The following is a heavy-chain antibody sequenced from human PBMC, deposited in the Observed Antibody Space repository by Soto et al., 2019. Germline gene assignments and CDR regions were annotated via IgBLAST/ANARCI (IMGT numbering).Heavy chain of an antibody. CDR3: ARDADDYGGNSPTFDI. J-gene: IGHJ3*02. V-gene: IGHV4-59*01. CDR1: GGSIRSYY. CDR2: VYHSGTT. D-gene: IGHD4-17*01. Sequence: QVQLQESGPGLVKPSETLSLTCAVSGGSIRSYYWSWIRQPPGKGLEWIGYVYHSGTTNYNPSLQSRVTISVDTSKSQFSLQLTSVTAADTAVYYCARDADDYGGNSPTFDIWGQGTMVTVSS.